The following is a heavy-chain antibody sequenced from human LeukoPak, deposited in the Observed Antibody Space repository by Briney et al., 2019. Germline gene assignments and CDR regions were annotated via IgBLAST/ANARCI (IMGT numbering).Heavy chain of an antibody. CDR1: GYTFTGYY. Sequence: EASVKVSCKASGYTFTGYYMHRVRQAPGQGLEWMGIINPSGGSTSYAQKFQGRVTMTRDMSTSTVYMELSSLRSEDTAVYYCARVRYSYGSGIDYWGQGTLVTVSS. CDR2: INPSGGST. CDR3: ARVRYSYGSGIDY. J-gene: IGHJ4*02. D-gene: IGHD5-18*01. V-gene: IGHV1-46*01.